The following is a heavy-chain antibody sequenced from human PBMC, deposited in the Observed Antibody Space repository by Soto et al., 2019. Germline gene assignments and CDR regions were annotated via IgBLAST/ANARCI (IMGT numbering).Heavy chain of an antibody. J-gene: IGHJ4*02. CDR1: GYTFTSYG. Sequence: ASVKVSCKASGYTFTSYGISWVRQAPGQGLEWMGWISAYNGNTNYAQKLQGRVTMTRDTSTSTVYMELSSLRSEDTAAYYCAAGGNYYDSSVVYWGQGTLVTVSS. CDR2: ISAYNGNT. D-gene: IGHD3-22*01. V-gene: IGHV1-18*01. CDR3: AAGGNYYDSSVVY.